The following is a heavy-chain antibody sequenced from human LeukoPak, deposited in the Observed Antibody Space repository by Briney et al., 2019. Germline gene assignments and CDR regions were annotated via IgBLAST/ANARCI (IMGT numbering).Heavy chain of an antibody. CDR1: GCSFTSYW. CDR3: ARPSGTEMVTYWYFDL. J-gene: IGHJ2*01. Sequence: GESLKISCKGSGCSFTSYWIGWVRQMPGKGLEWVGLIYPGDSETRYSPSFQGQVTISADKSISTAYLQWSSLKASDTAMYYCARPSGTEMVTYWYFDLWGRGTLVTVSS. CDR2: IYPGDSET. V-gene: IGHV5-51*01. D-gene: IGHD5-24*01.